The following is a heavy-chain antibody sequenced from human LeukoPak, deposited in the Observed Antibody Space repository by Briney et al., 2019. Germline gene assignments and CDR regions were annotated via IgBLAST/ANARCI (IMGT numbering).Heavy chain of an antibody. D-gene: IGHD3-10*01. CDR1: GFSVRSNY. Sequence: GGSLRLSCAVSGFSVRSNYMSWVRQPPGKGLEWVSVIYSGGATKHADSVKGRFIISRDNSKNTLYLQMNSLRAEDTAVYYCARDSGGSGTYGWFDPWGQGTLVTVSS. J-gene: IGHJ5*02. CDR2: IYSGGAT. V-gene: IGHV3-66*01. CDR3: ARDSGGSGTYGWFDP.